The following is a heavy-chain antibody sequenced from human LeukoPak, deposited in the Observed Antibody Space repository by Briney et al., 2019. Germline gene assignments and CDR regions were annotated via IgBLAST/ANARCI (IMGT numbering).Heavy chain of an antibody. CDR2: VSFDGNNK. D-gene: IGHD6-25*01. V-gene: IGHV3-30*18. J-gene: IGHJ3*02. CDR1: GFTFNHYD. CDR3: AKDSILHSSDYGAFDI. Sequence: GGSLRLSCAASGFTFNHYDIHWVCQAPAKGLEWVAVVSFDGNNKYYADSVQGRFAISRENSKNTLCLQMNSLRAEDTAVYYCAKDSILHSSDYGAFDIWGQGTLVTVSS.